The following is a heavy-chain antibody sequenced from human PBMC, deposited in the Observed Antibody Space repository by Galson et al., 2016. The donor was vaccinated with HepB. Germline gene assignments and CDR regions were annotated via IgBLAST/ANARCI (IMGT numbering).Heavy chain of an antibody. CDR2: IDDRSRTT. CDR1: GFSFSTYE. Sequence: SLRLSCAASGFSFSTYEMNWVRRAPGKGPEWISYIDDRSRTTLYAESVRGRFTISRDNAKNSLFLQMNNLRAEDTAIYYCATLELRVPTDYWGLGTLVTVSS. V-gene: IGHV3-48*03. D-gene: IGHD3-16*01. CDR3: ATLELRVPTDY. J-gene: IGHJ4*02.